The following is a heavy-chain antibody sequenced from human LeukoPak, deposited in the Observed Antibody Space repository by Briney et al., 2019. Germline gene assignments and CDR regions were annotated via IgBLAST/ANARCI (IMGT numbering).Heavy chain of an antibody. D-gene: IGHD3-22*01. Sequence: SETLSLTCTVSGGSISSSSYYWGWIRQPPGKWLEWIGSIYYSGSTYYNPSLKSRVTISVDTSKNQFSLKLSSVTAADTAVYYCARLSGHDSSGYYPRSYYMDVWGKGTTVTVSS. V-gene: IGHV4-39*01. CDR3: ARLSGHDSSGYYPRSYYMDV. CDR2: IYYSGST. J-gene: IGHJ6*03. CDR1: GGSISSSSYY.